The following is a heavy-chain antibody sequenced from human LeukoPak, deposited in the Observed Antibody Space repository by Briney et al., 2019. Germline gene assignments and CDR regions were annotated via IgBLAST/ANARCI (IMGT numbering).Heavy chain of an antibody. J-gene: IGHJ5*02. CDR2: INPNSGGT. CDR3: ARVPGYCSSTSCYKGWFDP. CDR1: GYTFTGYY. D-gene: IGHD2-2*02. Sequence: GASVKVSCKASGYTFTGYYMHWVRQAPGQGLEWMGGINPNSGGTNYAQKFQGRVTMTRDTSISTAYMELSRLRSDDTAVYYCARVPGYCSSTSCYKGWFDPWGQGTLVTVSS. V-gene: IGHV1-2*02.